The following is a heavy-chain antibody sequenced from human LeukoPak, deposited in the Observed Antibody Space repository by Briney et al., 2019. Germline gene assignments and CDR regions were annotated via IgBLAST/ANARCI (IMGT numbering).Heavy chain of an antibody. CDR3: VRDGSYKFDY. CDR2: IKSDGIDT. CDR1: GFAFSNSW. J-gene: IGHJ4*02. Sequence: PGGSLRLSCAVSGFAFSNSWMHWVRQTPGKGLVWVSRIKSDGIDTLYADSVKGRFTISRDNAKNTLYLQMNSLRAEDTAVYYCVRDGSYKFDYWGQGALVTVSS. D-gene: IGHD1-26*01. V-gene: IGHV3-74*01.